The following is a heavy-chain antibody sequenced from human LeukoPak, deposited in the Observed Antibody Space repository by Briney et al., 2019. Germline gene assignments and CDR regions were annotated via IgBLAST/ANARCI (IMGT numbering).Heavy chain of an antibody. D-gene: IGHD3-16*01. CDR2: IYTSGST. CDR3: ARDGGPNWFDP. Sequence: SETLSLTCTVSGYSISSGYYWSWIRQPAGKGLEWIGRIYTSGSTNYNPSLKSRVTISVDTSKNQFSLKLISVTAADTAVYYCARDGGPNWFDPWGQGTLVTVSS. V-gene: IGHV4-61*02. J-gene: IGHJ5*02. CDR1: GYSISSGYY.